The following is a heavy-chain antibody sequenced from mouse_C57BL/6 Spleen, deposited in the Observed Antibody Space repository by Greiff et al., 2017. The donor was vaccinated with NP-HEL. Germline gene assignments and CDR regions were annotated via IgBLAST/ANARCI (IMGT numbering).Heavy chain of an antibody. CDR2: IDPSDSDT. J-gene: IGHJ2*01. CDR1: GYTFTSYW. D-gene: IGHD2-4*01. V-gene: IGHV1-52*01. Sequence: QVQLQQPGAELVRPGSSVKLSCKASGYTFTSYWMHWVKQRPIQGLEWIGNIDPSDSDTHYNQKFKDKATLTVDKSSSTAYMQLSSLTSEDSAVYYCARWGDYDVGSFDYWGQGTTLTVSS. CDR3: ARWGDYDVGSFDY.